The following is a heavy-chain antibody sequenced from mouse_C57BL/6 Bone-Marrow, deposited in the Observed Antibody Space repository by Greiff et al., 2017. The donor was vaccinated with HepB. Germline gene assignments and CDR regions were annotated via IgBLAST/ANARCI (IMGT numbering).Heavy chain of an antibody. J-gene: IGHJ4*01. CDR1: GYTFPDYY. Sequence: VPLQQSGAALVQPGASVTISCKASGYTFPDYYINWVKQRPGQGLEWIGKIGPGSGSTYYNEKFKGKATLTADKSSSTAYMQLSSLTSEDSAVYFCARYVRLAYYAMDYWGQGTSVTVSS. CDR2: IGPGSGST. D-gene: IGHD3-2*02. V-gene: IGHV1-77*01. CDR3: ARYVRLAYYAMDY.